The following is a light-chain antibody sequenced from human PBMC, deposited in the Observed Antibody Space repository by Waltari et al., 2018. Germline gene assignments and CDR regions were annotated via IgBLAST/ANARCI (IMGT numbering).Light chain of an antibody. Sequence: SSELTQDPPVSVALGQTVRITCQGESLRTYYASWYQQKPGQAPVLVFYGKDNRPSGISDRFSGSNSGNTASLTITGAQAEDEADYYCHCWDSNTDRLGVFGAGTKVTVL. CDR3: HCWDSNTDRLGV. CDR2: GKD. V-gene: IGLV3-19*01. CDR1: SLRTYY. J-gene: IGLJ1*01.